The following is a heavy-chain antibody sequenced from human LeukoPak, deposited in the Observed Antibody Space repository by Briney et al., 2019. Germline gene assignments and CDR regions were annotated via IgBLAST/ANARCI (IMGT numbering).Heavy chain of an antibody. J-gene: IGHJ4*02. Sequence: GGSLRLSCAASGFTFSSYSMNWVRQAPEKGLEWVANINQDGSEIYHADSVKGRFTISRDNAKRSLYLQMNGLRAEDTGIYYCAGRSFESWGQGTLVTVSS. V-gene: IGHV3-7*01. CDR2: INQDGSEI. CDR3: AGRSFES. D-gene: IGHD1-26*01. CDR1: GFTFSSYS.